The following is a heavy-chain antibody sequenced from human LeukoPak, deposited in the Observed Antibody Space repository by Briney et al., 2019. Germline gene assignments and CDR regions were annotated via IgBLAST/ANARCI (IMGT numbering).Heavy chain of an antibody. J-gene: IGHJ6*03. CDR2: IKQDRSEE. D-gene: IGHD5-18*01. V-gene: IGHV3-7*01. CDR3: ARDQGGYGYYYMDV. CDR1: GFTFSNYW. Sequence: GGSLRLSCAASGFTFSNYWMSWVRQAPGKGPEGVANIKQDRSEEYYVDSVKGRFTISRDNAKNSLYLQMNSLRAEDTAVYYCARDQGGYGYYYMDVWGKGTTVTVSS.